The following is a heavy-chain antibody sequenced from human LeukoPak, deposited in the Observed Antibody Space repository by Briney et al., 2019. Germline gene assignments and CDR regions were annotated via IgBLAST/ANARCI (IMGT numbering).Heavy chain of an antibody. D-gene: IGHD3-9*01. Sequence: GGSLSLSCATSGFTFSSYAMSWVRQAPGKGLEWVGRTKSKTDGGTTDYAAPGKGRFTISRDDSKNTLYLQMNSQKTEDTAVYYCTTDEMPYEILTGQSSDYWGQGTLVTVSS. J-gene: IGHJ4*02. CDR1: GFTFSSYA. V-gene: IGHV3-15*01. CDR2: TKSKTDGGTT. CDR3: TTDEMPYEILTGQSSDY.